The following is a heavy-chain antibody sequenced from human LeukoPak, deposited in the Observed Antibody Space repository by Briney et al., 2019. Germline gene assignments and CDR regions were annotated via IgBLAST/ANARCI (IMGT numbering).Heavy chain of an antibody. CDR3: ARERYPNTRIVGPTHFDY. V-gene: IGHV3-30*04. CDR1: GFTFSSYA. Sequence: PSGRSLRLSCAASGFTFSSYAMHWVRQAPGKGVEGVAVISYDGRNKYYADSVKGRFTISTDNSKNTLYLQINSLRAEDTAVYYCARERYPNTRIVGPTHFDYWGQGTLVTVSS. J-gene: IGHJ4*02. D-gene: IGHD1-26*01. CDR2: ISYDGRNK.